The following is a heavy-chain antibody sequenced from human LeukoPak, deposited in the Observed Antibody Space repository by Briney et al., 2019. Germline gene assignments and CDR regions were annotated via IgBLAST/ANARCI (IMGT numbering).Heavy chain of an antibody. CDR2: IYYSGST. Sequence: SETLSLTCTVSGGSISGSSYYWGWIRQPPGKGLEWIGSIYYSGSTYYNPSLKSRVTISVDTSKNQFSLKLNSVTATDTAVYYCARPSYYDTDYWGQGTLVTVSS. CDR1: GGSISGSSYY. D-gene: IGHD3-16*01. V-gene: IGHV4-39*01. J-gene: IGHJ4*02. CDR3: ARPSYYDTDY.